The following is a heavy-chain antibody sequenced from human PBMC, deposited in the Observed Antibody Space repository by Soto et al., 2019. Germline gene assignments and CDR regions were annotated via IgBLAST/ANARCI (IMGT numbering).Heavy chain of an antibody. V-gene: IGHV4-34*01. CDR1: GGSFSGYY. CDR3: ARERYYYYYYGMDV. J-gene: IGHJ6*02. CDR2: INHSGST. Sequence: QVQLQQWGAGLLKPSETLSLTCAVYGGSFSGYYWSWIRQPPGKGLEWIWEINHSGSTNYNPSLKSRVTISVDTSKNQFSLKLSSVTAADTAVYYCARERYYYYYYGMDVWGQGTTVTVSS.